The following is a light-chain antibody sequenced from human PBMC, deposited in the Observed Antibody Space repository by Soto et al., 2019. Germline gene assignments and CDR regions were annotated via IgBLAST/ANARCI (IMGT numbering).Light chain of an antibody. J-gene: IGLJ1*01. CDR3: CSYAGTYTYV. CDR2: DVT. Sequence: QSALTQPRSVSGSPGQSVTISCTGTSIDISDYHYNSVSWYQQPPDKAPKVMIFDVTKRPSGVPDRFSGSKSGNTASLTISGLQAEDEADYYCCSYAGTYTYVFGTGTKVT. CDR1: SIDISDYHY. V-gene: IGLV2-11*01.